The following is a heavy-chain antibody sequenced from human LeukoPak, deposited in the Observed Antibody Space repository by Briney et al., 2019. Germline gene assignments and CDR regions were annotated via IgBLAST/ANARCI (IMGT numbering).Heavy chain of an antibody. CDR1: GYTLTELS. Sequence: ASVKVSCKVSGYTLTELSMHWVRQAPGKGLEWMGGFDPEDGETIYAQKFQGRVTMTEDTSTDTAYMELSSLGSEDTAVYYCATDCSSTSCYLFDYWGQGTLVTVSS. J-gene: IGHJ4*02. V-gene: IGHV1-24*01. D-gene: IGHD2-2*01. CDR2: FDPEDGET. CDR3: ATDCSSTSCYLFDY.